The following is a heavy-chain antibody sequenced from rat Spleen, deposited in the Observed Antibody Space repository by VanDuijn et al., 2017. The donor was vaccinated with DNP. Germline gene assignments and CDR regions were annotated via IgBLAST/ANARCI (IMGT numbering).Heavy chain of an antibody. CDR2: VATTGGNT. D-gene: IGHD1-7*01. CDR1: GFTFSIFD. Sequence: EVQLVESGGDLVQPGGSLKLSCAASGFTFSIFDMAWVRQAPMKGLEWVATVATTGGNTYYRDSVKGRFTISRDNAKSTLYLQMDSLRSEDTATYYCTRATGNFDYWGQGVMVTVSS. V-gene: IGHV5-25*01. CDR3: TRATGNFDY. J-gene: IGHJ2*01.